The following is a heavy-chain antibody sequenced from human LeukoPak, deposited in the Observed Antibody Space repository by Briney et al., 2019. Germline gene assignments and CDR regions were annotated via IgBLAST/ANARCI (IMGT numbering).Heavy chain of an antibody. Sequence: SETLSLTCTVSGGSVSSGSYSWSWIRQPPGKGLEWIGYIHYSGNINSNPSLKSRVTLSVDTSKNQFSLKLNSETAADTAVYYCARSPRQQLGPPDYWGQGTLVTVSS. CDR3: ARSPRQQLGPPDY. J-gene: IGHJ4*02. CDR1: GGSVSSGSYS. V-gene: IGHV4-61*01. D-gene: IGHD6-13*01. CDR2: IHYSGNI.